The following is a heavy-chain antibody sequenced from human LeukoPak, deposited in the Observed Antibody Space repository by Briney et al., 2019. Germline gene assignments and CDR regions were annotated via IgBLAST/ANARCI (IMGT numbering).Heavy chain of an antibody. Sequence: GGSLRLSCAASGFTFSSYGMHWVRQAPGKGLEWVAFIRYDGSNKYYADSVKGRFTISRDNSKNTLYLQMNSLRAEDTAVYYCAKRRYCSCGSCSHRSYYFDYWGQGTLVTVSS. CDR1: GFTFSSYG. J-gene: IGHJ4*02. CDR3: AKRRYCSCGSCSHRSYYFDY. CDR2: IRYDGSNK. D-gene: IGHD2-15*01. V-gene: IGHV3-30*02.